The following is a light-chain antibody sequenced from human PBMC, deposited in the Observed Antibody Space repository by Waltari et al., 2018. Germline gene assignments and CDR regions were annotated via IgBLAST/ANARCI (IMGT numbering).Light chain of an antibody. J-gene: IGKJ4*01. CDR3: QQRSNWPLT. CDR1: QRVNDY. V-gene: IGKV3-11*01. Sequence: EVVLTQSPATLSLSPGERATPSRRVVQRVNDYLAWYQQNPGQAPRLLMYDASNRATGIPARFSGSGSGTDFTLTISSLESEDFAVYYCQQRSNWPLTFGGGTKVEIK. CDR2: DAS.